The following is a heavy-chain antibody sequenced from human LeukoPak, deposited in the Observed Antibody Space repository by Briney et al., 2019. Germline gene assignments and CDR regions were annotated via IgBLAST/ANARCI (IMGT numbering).Heavy chain of an antibody. Sequence: GGSLRLSCTASGFTFKDYAMDWARQAPGKGLEWVSFIRGDGGVTYYGDSVKGRFTVSRDNSEDSLYLQMDRLRAEDTAFYYCVKDGPVLSFWGQGTLVTVSS. CDR1: GFTFKDYA. CDR3: VKDGPVLSF. D-gene: IGHD4/OR15-4a*01. J-gene: IGHJ4*02. CDR2: IRGDGGVT. V-gene: IGHV3-43*02.